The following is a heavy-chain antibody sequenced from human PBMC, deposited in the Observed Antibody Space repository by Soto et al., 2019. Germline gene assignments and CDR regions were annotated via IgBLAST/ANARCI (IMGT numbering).Heavy chain of an antibody. CDR2: ISGSGGST. D-gene: IGHD3-3*01. CDR1: GFTFSSYA. V-gene: IGHV3-23*01. Sequence: LRLSCAASGFTFSSYAMSWVRQAPGKGLEWVSTISGSGGSTYYADSVKGRFTISRDNSKNTLYLQMNSLRAEDTALYYCAKDASSGITSFDLWGRGTLVTVSS. CDR3: AKDASSGITSFDL. J-gene: IGHJ2*01.